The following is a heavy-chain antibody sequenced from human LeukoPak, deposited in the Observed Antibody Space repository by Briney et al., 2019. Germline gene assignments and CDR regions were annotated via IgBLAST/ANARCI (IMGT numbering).Heavy chain of an antibody. Sequence: SVKVSCKASGGTFSSYAINWVRQAPGQGLEWMGRIIPIFGTANSAKKFQGRVTITADESTSTAYMELSSLRSEDTAVYYCARGPSHYGDYNYFDYWGQGTLVTVSS. D-gene: IGHD4-17*01. CDR3: ARGPSHYGDYNYFDY. J-gene: IGHJ4*02. V-gene: IGHV1-69*13. CDR1: GGTFSSYA. CDR2: IIPIFGTA.